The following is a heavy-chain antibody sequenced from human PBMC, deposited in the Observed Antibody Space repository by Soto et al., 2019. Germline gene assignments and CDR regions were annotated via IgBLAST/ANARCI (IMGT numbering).Heavy chain of an antibody. CDR1: GGSISSGDYY. V-gene: IGHV4-30-4*01. Sequence: PSETLSLTCTVSGGSISSGDYYWSWIRQPPGKGLEWIGYIYYSGSTYYNPSLKSRVTISVDTSKNQFSLKLSSVTAADTAVYYCARGDGNYRGFDPWGQGTLVNVSS. CDR3: ARGDGNYRGFDP. CDR2: IYYSGST. D-gene: IGHD1-7*01. J-gene: IGHJ5*02.